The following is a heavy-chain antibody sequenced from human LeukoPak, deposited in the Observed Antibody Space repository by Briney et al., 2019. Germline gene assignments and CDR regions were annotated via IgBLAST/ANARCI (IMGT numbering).Heavy chain of an antibody. D-gene: IGHD3-10*01. CDR3: AREGSGSLFYYGLDV. V-gene: IGHV4-59*05. CDR2: IYYNGST. CDR1: GGSISSYY. J-gene: IGHJ6*02. Sequence: SETLSLTCTVSGGSISSYYWSWIRQPPGKGLEWIGSIYYNGSTYYNPSLKSRVTISVDTSKKRFSLRLSSVTAADSAFYYCAREGSGSLFYYGLDVWGQGTPVTVSS.